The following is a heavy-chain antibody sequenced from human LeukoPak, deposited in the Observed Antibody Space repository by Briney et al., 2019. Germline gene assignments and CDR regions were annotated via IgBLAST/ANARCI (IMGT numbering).Heavy chain of an antibody. CDR1: GFTFSSYG. V-gene: IGHV3-23*01. D-gene: IGHD2-15*01. CDR3: ARSGLIRFDY. CDR2: FSGSGGST. J-gene: IGHJ4*02. Sequence: PGGSLRLSCAASGFTFSSYGMHWVRQAPGKGLEWVSSFSGSGGSTYYADSVKGRFTISRDNSKNTLYLQMNSLRAEDTAVYYCARSGLIRFDYWGQGTLVTVSS.